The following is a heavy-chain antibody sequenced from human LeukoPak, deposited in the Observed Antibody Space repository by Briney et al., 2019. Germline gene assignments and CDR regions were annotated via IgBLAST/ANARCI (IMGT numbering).Heavy chain of an antibody. J-gene: IGHJ5*02. CDR1: GYTFTDYY. V-gene: IGHV1-2*02. D-gene: IGHD6-13*01. CDR2: INPNSGGT. CDR3: ARDQHKGPRYSSSWYWGLDWFDP. Sequence: ASVKVSCKASGYTFTDYYLHWARQAPGQGLEWMGWINPNSGGTNYAQKFQGRVTMTRDTSISTAYMELSRLRSDDTAVYYCARDQHKGPRYSSSWYWGLDWFDPWGQGTLVTVSS.